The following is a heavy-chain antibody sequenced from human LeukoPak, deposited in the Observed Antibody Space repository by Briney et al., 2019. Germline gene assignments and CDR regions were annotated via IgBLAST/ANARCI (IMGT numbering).Heavy chain of an antibody. D-gene: IGHD5-12*01. J-gene: IGHJ4*02. Sequence: SQTLSLTCTVSGGSISSGGYYWSWIRQPPGKGLEWIGYIYHSGSTYYNPSLKSRVTISVDKSKNQFSLKLSSVTAADTAVYYCARRIVATIHSFDYWGQGTLVTVSS. V-gene: IGHV4-30-2*01. CDR3: ARRIVATIHSFDY. CDR1: GGSISSGGYY. CDR2: IYHSGST.